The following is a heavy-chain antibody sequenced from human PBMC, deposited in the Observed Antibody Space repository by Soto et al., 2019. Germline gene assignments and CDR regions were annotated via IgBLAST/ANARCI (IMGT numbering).Heavy chain of an antibody. Sequence: PGESLKISCAASGFIFSNYVMSWVRQAPGKGLEWVSSISDSGGTSYYADSVRGRFTISRDNSKNTLYLQMNSLRAEDTAIYYCAKRPRALLTFDYWGQGTLVTVSS. CDR2: ISDSGGTS. V-gene: IGHV3-23*01. D-gene: IGHD1-26*01. J-gene: IGHJ4*02. CDR1: GFIFSNYV. CDR3: AKRPRALLTFDY.